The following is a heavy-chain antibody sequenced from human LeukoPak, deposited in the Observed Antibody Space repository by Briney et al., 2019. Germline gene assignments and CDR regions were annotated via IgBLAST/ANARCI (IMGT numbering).Heavy chain of an antibody. Sequence: GGSLRLSCAASGFTFSDYYMSWIRQAPGKGLEWVSYISSSGSTIYYADSVKGRFTISRDNAKNSLYLQMNSLRAEDTAVYYCARDMWFGESYYLDYWGQGTLVTVSS. CDR2: ISSSGSTI. CDR3: ARDMWFGESYYLDY. J-gene: IGHJ4*02. CDR1: GFTFSDYY. D-gene: IGHD3-10*01. V-gene: IGHV3-11*01.